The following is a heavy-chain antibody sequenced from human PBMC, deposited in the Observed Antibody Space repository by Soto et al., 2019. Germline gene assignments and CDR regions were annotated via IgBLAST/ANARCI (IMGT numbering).Heavy chain of an antibody. J-gene: IGHJ6*02. D-gene: IGHD5-18*01. CDR2: INLNSGGT. V-gene: IGHV1-2*04. CDR1: GYTFTGYY. Sequence: ASVKVSCKASGYTFTGYYMHWVRQAPGQGLEWMGWINLNSGGTNYAQKFQGWVTMTRDTSISTAYMELSRLRSDDTAVYYCARAEGRGYSYGSFYYHYYGMDVWGQGTTVTVSS. CDR3: ARAEGRGYSYGSFYYHYYGMDV.